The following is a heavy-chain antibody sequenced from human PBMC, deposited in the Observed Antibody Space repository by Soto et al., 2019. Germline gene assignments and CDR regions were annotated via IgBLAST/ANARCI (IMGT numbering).Heavy chain of an antibody. CDR1: GFPFRSYG. CDR2: ISHDGRNN. V-gene: IGHV3-30*18. D-gene: IGHD3-22*01. J-gene: IGHJ4*02. CDR3: AKDKPENSSGYFPSFFDY. Sequence: PGGSLRLSCAASGFPFRSYGMHWVRQAPGKGLEWVALISHDGRNNYYADSVKGRFIISRDNSKNTLYLQMNSLRAEDTALYNCAKDKPENSSGYFPSFFDYWGQGTLVTVSS.